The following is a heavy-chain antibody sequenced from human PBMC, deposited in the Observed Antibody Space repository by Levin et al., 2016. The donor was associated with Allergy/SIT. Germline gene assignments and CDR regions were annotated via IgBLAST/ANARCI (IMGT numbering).Heavy chain of an antibody. D-gene: IGHD2-21*02. V-gene: IGHV3-30*18. J-gene: IGHJ4*02. CDR3: AKDYGGDYRD. CDR1: GFTFSSYG. CDR2: ISYDGSNK. Sequence: GESLKISCAASGFTFSSYGMHWVRQAPGKGLEWVAVISYDGSNKYYADSVKGRFTISRDNSKNTLYLQMNSLRAEDTAVYYCAKDYGGDYRDWGQGTLVTVSS.